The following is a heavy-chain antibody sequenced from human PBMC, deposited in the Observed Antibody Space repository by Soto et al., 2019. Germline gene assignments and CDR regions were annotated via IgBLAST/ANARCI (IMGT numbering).Heavy chain of an antibody. CDR1: GGSISSGGYY. Sequence: SETLSLTCTVSGGSISSGGYYWSWIRQHPGKGLEWIGYIYYSGSTYYNPSLKSRVTISVDTSKNQFSLKLSSVTAADTAVYYCARGQRYCSSTSCYTVTYYFDYWGQGTLVTVSS. D-gene: IGHD2-2*02. V-gene: IGHV4-31*03. CDR3: ARGQRYCSSTSCYTVTYYFDY. CDR2: IYYSGST. J-gene: IGHJ4*02.